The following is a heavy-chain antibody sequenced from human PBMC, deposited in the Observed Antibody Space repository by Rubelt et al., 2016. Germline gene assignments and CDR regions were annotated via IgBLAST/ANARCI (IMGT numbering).Heavy chain of an antibody. D-gene: IGHD3-3*01. CDR3: AKDRSVEVVIAFDI. V-gene: IGHV3-53*01. Sequence: GKGLEWVSVIYSGGSTYYADSVKGRFTISRDNSKNTLYLQMNSLRAEDTAVYYCAKDRSVEVVIAFDIWGQGTMVTVSS. CDR2: IYSGGST. J-gene: IGHJ3*02.